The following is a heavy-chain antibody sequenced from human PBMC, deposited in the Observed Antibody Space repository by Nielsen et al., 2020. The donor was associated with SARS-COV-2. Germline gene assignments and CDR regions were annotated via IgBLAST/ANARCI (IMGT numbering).Heavy chain of an antibody. D-gene: IGHD5-24*01. CDR2: MNPNSGNT. J-gene: IGHJ3*02. V-gene: IGHV1-8*01. CDR3: ARELTVGMATIGAFDI. CDR1: GYTFTSYD. Sequence: ASVKVSCKASGYTFTSYDINWVRQATGQGLEWMGWMNPNSGNTGYAQKFQGRVTMTWDTSITTAYMELPRLRSDDTAVYYCARELTVGMATIGAFDIWGQGTVVTVSS.